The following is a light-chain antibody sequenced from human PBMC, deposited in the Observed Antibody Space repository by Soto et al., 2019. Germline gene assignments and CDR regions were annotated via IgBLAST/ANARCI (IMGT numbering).Light chain of an antibody. CDR3: QQTFRTPIT. V-gene: IGKV1-39*01. CDR2: AAS. CDR1: QSISSY. Sequence: DIHMTQSPSSLSASVGYRVTISCRASQSISSYLNWYQQKPGKAPKLLIYAASSFQSGVPSRFSGSGSGTAFTLTISSLQPEDFGTYYCQQTFRTPITFGQGTRLEI. J-gene: IGKJ5*01.